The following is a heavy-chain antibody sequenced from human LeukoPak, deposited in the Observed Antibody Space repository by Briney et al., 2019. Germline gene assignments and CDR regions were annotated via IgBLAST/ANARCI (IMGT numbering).Heavy chain of an antibody. CDR3: VRHSNYDYYFGN. J-gene: IGHJ4*02. CDR2: IDWDDEK. Sequence: SGPTLVKPTQTLTLTCTFSGFSLSTTGMRVSWIRQPPGKALEWLARIDWDDEKFYSASLKTRLTIAKDTSKNQVVLTVTNVDPVDTATYYCVRHSNYDYYFGNWGQGALVSVSS. D-gene: IGHD4-11*01. V-gene: IGHV2-70*04. CDR1: GFSLSTTGMR.